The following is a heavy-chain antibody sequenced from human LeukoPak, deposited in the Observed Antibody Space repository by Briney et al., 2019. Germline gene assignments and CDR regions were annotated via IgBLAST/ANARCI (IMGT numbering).Heavy chain of an antibody. CDR3: ARGSVYYDFWSSPGNWFDP. Sequence: SETLSLTCAVYGGSFSGYYWSWIRQPPGKGLEWIGEINHSGSTNYNPSLKSRVTISVDTSKNQFSLKLSSVTAADTAVYYCARGSVYYDFWSSPGNWFDPWGQGTLVTVSS. CDR1: GGSFSGYY. V-gene: IGHV4-34*01. D-gene: IGHD3-3*01. CDR2: INHSGST. J-gene: IGHJ5*02.